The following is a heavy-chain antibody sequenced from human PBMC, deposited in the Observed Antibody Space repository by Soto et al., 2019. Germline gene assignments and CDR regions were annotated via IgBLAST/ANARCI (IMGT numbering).Heavy chain of an antibody. CDR2: IIPIFGTA. CDR1: GVTFSSYA. CDR3: ARDIPMTTVVTADWFDP. D-gene: IGHD4-17*01. J-gene: IGHJ5*02. V-gene: IGHV1-69*13. Sequence: SVKVCCKASGVTFSSYAISWVRQAPGQGLEWMGGIIPIFGTANYAQKFQGRVTITADESTSTAYMELSSLRSEDTAVYYCARDIPMTTVVTADWFDPWGQGTLVTVSS.